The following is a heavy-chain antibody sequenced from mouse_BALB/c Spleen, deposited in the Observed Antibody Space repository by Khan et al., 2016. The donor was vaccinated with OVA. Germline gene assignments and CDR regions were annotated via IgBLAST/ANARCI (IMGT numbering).Heavy chain of an antibody. Sequence: VQLKQSGPGLVKPSQSLSLTCTVTGYSITSGYAWNCLRQFPGNKLEWMGYISYSGVTSYTPSLKSLISITRDTSKNQFFLQLNSETTDETATYCAGRGNYDGYYFDYWGQGTTLTVAS. CDR3: GRGNYDGYYFDY. CDR1: GYSITSGYA. D-gene: IGHD2-4*01. CDR2: ISYSGVT. J-gene: IGHJ2*01. V-gene: IGHV3-2*02.